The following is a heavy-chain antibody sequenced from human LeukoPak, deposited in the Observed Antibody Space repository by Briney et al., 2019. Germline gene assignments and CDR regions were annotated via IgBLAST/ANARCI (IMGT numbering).Heavy chain of an antibody. J-gene: IGHJ6*03. D-gene: IGHD3-22*01. CDR3: ARGSRYYYDSSGYHLPYYYYYMDV. CDR1: GGSFSGYY. V-gene: IGHV4-34*01. CDR2: INHSGST. Sequence: SETPSLTCAVYGGSFSGYYWSWIRQPPGKGLEWIGEINHSGSTNYNPSLKSRVTISVDTSKNQFSLKLSSVTAADTAVYYCARGSRYYYDSSGYHLPYYYYYMDVWGKGTTVTVSS.